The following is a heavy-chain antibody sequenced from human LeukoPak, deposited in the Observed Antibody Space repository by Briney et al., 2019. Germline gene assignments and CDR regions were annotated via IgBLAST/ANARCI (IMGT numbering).Heavy chain of an antibody. CDR3: VRGGSAAGVFFDY. D-gene: IGHD6-13*01. V-gene: IGHV4-61*02. CDR2: IHSSGTT. Sequence: SETLSLTCTVSGGSIITGNYYWTWIRQPAGMGLEWIGRIHSSGTTYYSPSFKSRVTMSADTSKNQFFLKVNFVTAADTAVYYCVRGGSAAGVFFDYWGQGIQATVSS. J-gene: IGHJ4*02. CDR1: GGSIITGNYY.